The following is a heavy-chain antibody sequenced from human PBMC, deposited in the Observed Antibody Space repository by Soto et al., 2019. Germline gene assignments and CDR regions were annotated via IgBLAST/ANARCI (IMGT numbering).Heavy chain of an antibody. CDR3: ARGNGRSYYYVSGSYYKAAWYYGMDV. D-gene: IGHD3-10*01. V-gene: IGHV4-30-2*01. CDR2: MYHSGST. CDR1: GGSISSGGYS. J-gene: IGHJ6*02. Sequence: PSETLSLTCAVSGGSISSGGYSWSWIRQPPGKGLEWIGYMYHSGSTYYNTSLKSRVTISVDTSKNQFSLKLSSVTAADTAVYYCARGNGRSYYYVSGSYYKAAWYYGMDVWGQGTTVTVSS.